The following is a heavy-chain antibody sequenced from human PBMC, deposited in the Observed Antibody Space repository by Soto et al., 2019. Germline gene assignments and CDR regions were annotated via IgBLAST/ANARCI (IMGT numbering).Heavy chain of an antibody. CDR2: ITPFNGNT. CDR1: GYTFTYRY. V-gene: IGHV1-45*02. J-gene: IGHJ3*02. Sequence: SVKVSCKASGYTFTYRYLHWVRQAPGQALEWMGWITPFNGNTNYAQKFQDRVTITRDRSMSTAYMELSSLRSEDTAMYYCASIGYCSGGSCYGRNAVDIWGQGTMVTVSS. D-gene: IGHD2-15*01. CDR3: ASIGYCSGGSCYGRNAVDI.